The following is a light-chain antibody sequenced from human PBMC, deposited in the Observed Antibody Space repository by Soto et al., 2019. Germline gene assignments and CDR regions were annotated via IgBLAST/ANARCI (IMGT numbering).Light chain of an antibody. CDR3: GSWDSSLSAYV. CDR1: SSNIGGNS. CDR2: DDN. Sequence: VLTQPPSVSAAPGQKVTISFSGSSSNIGGNSVSWYQQLPGTAPKLLIYDDNKRPSGIPDRFSGSKSGTSATLGITGFQTGDEADYYCGSWDSSLSAYVFGTGTKVTVL. V-gene: IGLV1-51*01. J-gene: IGLJ1*01.